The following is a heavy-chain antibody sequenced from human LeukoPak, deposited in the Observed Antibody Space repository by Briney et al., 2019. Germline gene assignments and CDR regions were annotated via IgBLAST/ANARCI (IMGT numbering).Heavy chain of an antibody. V-gene: IGHV3-7*01. J-gene: IGHJ3*02. Sequence: GGSLRLSCAASGFTFSKYWMTWVRQAPGKGLEWVANIKQDESEKYYGDSVKGRFIISRDNAKNSLFLQMNSLRAEDTAVYYCARDKEEMVRAPYAFGIWGQGTMVTVSS. CDR2: IKQDESEK. D-gene: IGHD3-10*01. CDR1: GFTFSKYW. CDR3: ARDKEEMVRAPYAFGI.